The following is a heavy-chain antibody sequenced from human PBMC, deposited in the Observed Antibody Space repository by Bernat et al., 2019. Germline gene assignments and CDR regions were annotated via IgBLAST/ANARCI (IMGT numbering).Heavy chain of an antibody. V-gene: IGHV3-23*01. CDR3: AKDRPRVVIDAFDI. D-gene: IGHD4-23*01. J-gene: IGHJ3*02. Sequence: EVQLLESGGGLVQPGGSLRLSCAASGFTFSSYSMTWVRQAPGKGLGWVSGIIGSGGSKYYADSVKGRFTISRDNSKNTLYLQMKSLRAEDTAIYYCAKDRPRVVIDAFDIWGQGTMVTVSS. CDR1: GFTFSSYS. CDR2: IIGSGGSK.